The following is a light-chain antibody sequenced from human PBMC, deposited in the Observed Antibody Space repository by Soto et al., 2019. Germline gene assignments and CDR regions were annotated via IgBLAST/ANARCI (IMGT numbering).Light chain of an antibody. CDR3: QQYDTYPRT. J-gene: IGKJ4*01. Sequence: DIQLTQSPSTLSASVGDRVTITCRASQSLSDWLAWYQQIPGTAPKLLIYRASSLEDGVTSRFSGRGSGTEFTLTISSLQPDDFATYYCQQYDTYPRTFGGGTKVEIK. V-gene: IGKV1-5*03. CDR1: QSLSDW. CDR2: RAS.